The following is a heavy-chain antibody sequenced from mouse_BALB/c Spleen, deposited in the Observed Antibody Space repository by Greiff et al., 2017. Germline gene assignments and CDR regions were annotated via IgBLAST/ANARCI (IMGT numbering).Heavy chain of an antibody. Sequence: LVKTGASVKISCKASGYSFTGYYMRWVKQSHGKSLEWIGYISCYNGATSYNQKFKGKATFTVDTSSSTAYMQFNSLTSEDSAVYYCARSTSYGNYDAWFAYWGQGTLVTVSA. J-gene: IGHJ3*01. CDR3: ARSTSYGNYDAWFAY. CDR1: GYSFTGYY. D-gene: IGHD2-1*01. CDR2: ISCYNGAT. V-gene: IGHV1S34*01.